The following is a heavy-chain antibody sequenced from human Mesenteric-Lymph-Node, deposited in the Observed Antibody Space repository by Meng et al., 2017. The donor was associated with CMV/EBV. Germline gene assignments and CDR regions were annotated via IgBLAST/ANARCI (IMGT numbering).Heavy chain of an antibody. J-gene: IGHJ6*02. CDR3: ARVKYYDSSGYVGVTPWAYYYYGMGV. CDR2: ISAYNGNT. CDR1: GYTFTSYG. V-gene: IGHV1-18*01. Sequence: ASVKVSCKASGYTFTSYGISWVRQAPGQGLEWMGWISAYNGNTNYAQKLQGRVTMTTDTSTSTAYMELRSLRSDDTAVYYCARVKYYDSSGYVGVTPWAYYYYGMGVWGQGTTVTVSS. D-gene: IGHD3-22*01.